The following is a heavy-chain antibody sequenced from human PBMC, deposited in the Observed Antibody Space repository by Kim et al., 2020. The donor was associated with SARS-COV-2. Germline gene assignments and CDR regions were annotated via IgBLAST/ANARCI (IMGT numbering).Heavy chain of an antibody. D-gene: IGHD3-22*01. Sequence: SETLSLTCTVSGGSVSSGSYYWSWIRQPPGKGLEWIGYIYYSGSTNYNPSLKSRVTISVDTSKNQFSLKLSSVTAADTAVYYCARESSYDSSGYYYADNWFDTWGQGTLVTVSS. J-gene: IGHJ5*02. CDR1: GGSVSSGSYY. CDR3: ARESSYDSSGYYYADNWFDT. CDR2: IYYSGST. V-gene: IGHV4-61*01.